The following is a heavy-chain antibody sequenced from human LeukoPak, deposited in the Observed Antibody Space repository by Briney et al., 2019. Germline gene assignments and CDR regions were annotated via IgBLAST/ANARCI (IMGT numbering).Heavy chain of an antibody. CDR2: ISGSGGSI. J-gene: IGHJ4*02. Sequence: PGGSLRLSCAASGFTFSSYAMSWVRQAPGKGLEWVSAISGSGGSIYYADSVKRRFTISRDNSKNTLSLQMNSLRAEDTAVYYCAKDVLRYSDWLGVGSDYWGQETPLTV. CDR3: AKDVLRYSDWLGVGSDY. CDR1: GFTFSSYA. D-gene: IGHD3-9*01. V-gene: IGHV3-23*01.